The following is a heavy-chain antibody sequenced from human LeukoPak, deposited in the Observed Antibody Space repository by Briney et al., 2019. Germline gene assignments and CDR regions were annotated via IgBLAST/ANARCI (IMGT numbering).Heavy chain of an antibody. CDR3: ATGWQQLRWWAPGHFDY. V-gene: IGHV3-21*01. Sequence: GGSLRLSCAASGFTFSSYSMNWVRQAPGKGLEWVSSISSSSSYIYYADSVKGRFTISRDNAKNSLYLQMNSLRAEDTAVYYCATGWQQLRWWAPGHFDYWGQGTLVTVSS. D-gene: IGHD6-13*01. J-gene: IGHJ4*02. CDR2: ISSSSSYI. CDR1: GFTFSSYS.